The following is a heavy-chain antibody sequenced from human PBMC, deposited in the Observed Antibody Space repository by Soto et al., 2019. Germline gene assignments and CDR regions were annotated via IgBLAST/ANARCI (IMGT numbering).Heavy chain of an antibody. J-gene: IGHJ6*03. D-gene: IGHD4-17*01. CDR1: GGTFSSYA. Sequence: SVKVSCKASGGTFSSYAISWVRQAPGQGLEWMGGIIPIFGTANYAQKFQGRVTITADESTSTAYMELSSLRSEDTAVYYCASNHDYGDPYYYYYYMDVWGKGTTVTVSS. V-gene: IGHV1-69*13. CDR2: IIPIFGTA. CDR3: ASNHDYGDPYYYYYYMDV.